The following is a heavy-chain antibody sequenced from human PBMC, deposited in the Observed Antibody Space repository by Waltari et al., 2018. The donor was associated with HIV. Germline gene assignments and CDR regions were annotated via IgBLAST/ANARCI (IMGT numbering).Heavy chain of an antibody. D-gene: IGHD2-2*01. CDR2: ISYSGRT. CDR3: ARFPGVPAANINWLDP. V-gene: IGHV4-59*01. Sequence: QVQLQESGTGLVKPSETLSLTCTVSGASISSYYWSWIRQPPGKGLEGIGYISYSGRTNYNPSLKSRLTISLDTSKNQFSLKLSSVTAADTAVYYCARFPGVPAANINWLDPWGQGTLVTVSS. CDR1: GASISSYY. J-gene: IGHJ5*02.